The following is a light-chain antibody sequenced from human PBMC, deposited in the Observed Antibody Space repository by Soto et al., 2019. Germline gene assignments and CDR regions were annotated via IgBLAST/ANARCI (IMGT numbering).Light chain of an antibody. CDR2: GAS. J-gene: IGKJ1*01. Sequence: EVVMTQSPATLSVSPGERATLSCRASQRISSNLAWYQQRRGQAPRLLIYGASTRAPGIPDRFSGSGSETEFTLTISRLQSEDFAVYYCQNYNNWPPWTFGQGTKVDIK. CDR1: QRISSN. V-gene: IGKV3-15*01. CDR3: QNYNNWPPWT.